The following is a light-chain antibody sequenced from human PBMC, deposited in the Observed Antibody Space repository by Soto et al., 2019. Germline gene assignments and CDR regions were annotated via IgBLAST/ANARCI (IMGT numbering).Light chain of an antibody. V-gene: IGKV3-11*01. CDR2: DAF. CDR1: QGISTY. J-gene: IGKJ4*01. CDR3: QQRINWPPT. Sequence: ETVLTQSPATLSLSVGERVTITCRASQGISTYLAWYQQKPGKAPRLLIYDAFNRASGIPARFRGSGSGTDFTLIIDSLEPEDFAVYYCQQRINWPPTFGGGTKVDI.